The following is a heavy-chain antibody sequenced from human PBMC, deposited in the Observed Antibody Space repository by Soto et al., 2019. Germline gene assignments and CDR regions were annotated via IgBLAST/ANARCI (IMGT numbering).Heavy chain of an antibody. CDR2: IYHSGST. Sequence: SETLSLTCAVSGGSISSSNWWSWVRQPPGKGLEWIGEIYHSGSTNDNPSLKRRGTISVDKSKNQFSLKLSCVTGADTAVYYCARKKGQNYYDSSGYYYFDYWGQGTLVTVSS. V-gene: IGHV4-4*02. CDR1: GGSISSSNW. CDR3: ARKKGQNYYDSSGYYYFDY. J-gene: IGHJ4*01. D-gene: IGHD3-22*01.